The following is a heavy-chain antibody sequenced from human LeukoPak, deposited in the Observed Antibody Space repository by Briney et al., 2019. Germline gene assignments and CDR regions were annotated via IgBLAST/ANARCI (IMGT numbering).Heavy chain of an antibody. Sequence: GASVKVSCKVSGYTLTELSMHWVRQAPGKGLEWMGGFDPEDGETIYAQKFQGRVTMTEDTSTDTAYMELSSLGSEDTAVYYCATDLFLVTAIVNWGQGTLVTVSS. CDR1: GYTLTELS. CDR2: FDPEDGET. CDR3: ATDLFLVTAIVN. V-gene: IGHV1-24*01. J-gene: IGHJ4*02. D-gene: IGHD2-21*02.